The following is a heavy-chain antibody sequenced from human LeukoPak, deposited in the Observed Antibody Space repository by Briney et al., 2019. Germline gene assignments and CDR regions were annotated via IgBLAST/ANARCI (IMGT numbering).Heavy chain of an antibody. CDR1: GFTFSSYW. CDR3: ARVLYDFWRPVDY. CDR2: IKQDGSEK. V-gene: IGHV3-7*01. D-gene: IGHD3-3*01. Sequence: PGGSLRLSCAASGFTFSSYWMSWVRQAPGKGLEWVANIKQDGSEKYYVDSVKGRFTISRDNAKNSLYLQMNSLRAEDTAVYYCARVLYDFWRPVDYWGQGTLVTVSS. J-gene: IGHJ4*02.